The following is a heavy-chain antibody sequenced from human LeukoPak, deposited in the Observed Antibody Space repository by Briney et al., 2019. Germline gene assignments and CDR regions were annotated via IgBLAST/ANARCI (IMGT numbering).Heavy chain of an antibody. V-gene: IGHV4-59*02. CDR1: GGSVSGYY. CDR2: TYSSGST. CDR3: ARGANHGDSGLDVFDI. Sequence: SETLSLTCTVSGGSVSGYYWSWIRQPPGKGLEGIGYTYSSGSTCYSSSLKSRVTISLDTSKTQFSLKLTSVTVADTAVYHCARGANHGDSGLDVFDIWGQGTMVTVSS. D-gene: IGHD4-17*01. J-gene: IGHJ3*02.